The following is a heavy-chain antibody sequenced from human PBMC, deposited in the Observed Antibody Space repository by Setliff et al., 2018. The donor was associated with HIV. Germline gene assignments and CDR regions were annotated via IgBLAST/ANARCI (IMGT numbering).Heavy chain of an antibody. CDR3: ARATPSIVAAGDYYHFYMDV. CDR2: IKHSGST. V-gene: IGHV4-34*01. CDR1: GGSFSNYY. Sequence: SETLSLTCVVYGGSFSNYYWSWIRQPPGKGLEWMGEIKHSGSTNYNPALKSRVTISIDTSKNQFSLRLSSVTAEDTAVYYCARATPSIVAAGDYYHFYMDVWGKGSTVTVSS. D-gene: IGHD6-13*01. J-gene: IGHJ6*03.